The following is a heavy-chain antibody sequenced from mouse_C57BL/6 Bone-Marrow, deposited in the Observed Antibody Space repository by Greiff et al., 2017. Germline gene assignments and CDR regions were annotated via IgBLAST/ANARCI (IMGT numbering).Heavy chain of an antibody. J-gene: IGHJ3*01. D-gene: IGHD1-1*01. Sequence: VQLQQSGAELVRPGASVTLSCKASGYTFTDYEMHWVKQTPVHGLEWIGAIDPETGGTDYNQKFKGKAILTADKSSSTAYMELRSLTSKDSAVYYCTRWTTVVPFAYWGQGTLVTVSA. V-gene: IGHV1-15*01. CDR3: TRWTTVVPFAY. CDR2: IDPETGGT. CDR1: GYTFTDYE.